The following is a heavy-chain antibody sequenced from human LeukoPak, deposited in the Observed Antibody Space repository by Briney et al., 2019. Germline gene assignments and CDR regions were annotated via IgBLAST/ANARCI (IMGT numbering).Heavy chain of an antibody. D-gene: IGHD2-21*02. Sequence: PSETLSLTCTVSGGSITSYYRSWIRQSPGKGLEWIGFMYYSGTTNYNPSLKSRVTISLGMSKNQISLKLGSVTAADTAVYYCARLPMAVTPHVDYWGQGTLVTVSS. J-gene: IGHJ4*02. CDR2: MYYSGTT. CDR1: GGSITSYY. V-gene: IGHV4-59*01. CDR3: ARLPMAVTPHVDY.